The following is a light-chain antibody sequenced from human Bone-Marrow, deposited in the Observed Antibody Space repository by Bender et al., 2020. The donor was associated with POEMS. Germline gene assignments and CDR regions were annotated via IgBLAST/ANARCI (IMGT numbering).Light chain of an antibody. CDR3: NSYGGNNNFV. J-gene: IGLJ1*01. CDR2: EVT. CDR1: SSDVGSYNL. V-gene: IGLV2-8*01. Sequence: QSALTQPASVSGSPGQSITISCTGTSSDVGSYNLVSWYQQHPGKAPKLMIYEVTTRPSGVPDRFSGSKSGNTAYLTVSGLQAEDEADYYCNSYGGNNNFVFGTGTRVTVL.